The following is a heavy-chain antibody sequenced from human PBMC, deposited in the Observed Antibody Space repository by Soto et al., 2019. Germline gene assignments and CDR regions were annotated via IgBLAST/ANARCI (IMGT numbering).Heavy chain of an antibody. CDR3: GRVRYNWNDDGYYYYGMDV. Sequence: PSQTLCLTCTVSGGSIGSYYCSWIRQPKGKGLEWIGYIYYSGSTNYNPSLKSRVTISVDTSKNQFSLKLSSVTAADTAVYYCGRVRYNWNDDGYYYYGMDVWGQGTTVTVSS. D-gene: IGHD1-1*01. J-gene: IGHJ6*02. V-gene: IGHV4-59*01. CDR1: GGSIGSYY. CDR2: IYYSGST.